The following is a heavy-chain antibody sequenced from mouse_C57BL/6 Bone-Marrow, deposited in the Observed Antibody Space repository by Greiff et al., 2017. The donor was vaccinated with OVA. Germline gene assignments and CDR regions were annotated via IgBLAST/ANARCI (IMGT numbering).Heavy chain of an antibody. D-gene: IGHD1-1*01. CDR3: ARGPYGSSSYWYFDV. J-gene: IGHJ1*03. CDR2: IYPRSGNT. V-gene: IGHV1-81*01. Sequence: VQVVESGAELARPGASVKLSCKASGYTFTSYGISWVKQRTGQGLEWIGEIYPRSGNTYYNEKFKGKATLTADKSSSTAYMELRSLTSEDSAVYFCARGPYGSSSYWYFDVWGTGTTVTVSS. CDR1: GYTFTSYG.